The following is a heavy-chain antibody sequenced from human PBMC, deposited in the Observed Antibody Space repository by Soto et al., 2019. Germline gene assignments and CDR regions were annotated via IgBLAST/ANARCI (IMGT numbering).Heavy chain of an antibody. CDR2: ISAHNGNT. CDR3: ARGRYGDY. D-gene: IGHD1-1*01. Sequence: QVHLVQSGAEVKKPGASVKVSCKGSGYAFTTYGITWVRQAPGQRLEWMGWISAHNGNTNYAQKLQGRVTVPRDPSTSTAYMVLRSLRSDDTAVYYCARGRYGDYWGQGALVTVSS. J-gene: IGHJ4*02. V-gene: IGHV1-18*01. CDR1: GYAFTTYG.